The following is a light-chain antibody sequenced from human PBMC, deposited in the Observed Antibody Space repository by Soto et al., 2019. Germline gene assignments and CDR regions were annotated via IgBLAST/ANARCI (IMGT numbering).Light chain of an antibody. V-gene: IGKV1-33*01. J-gene: IGKJ3*01. CDR3: QKHDGVPL. Sequence: IQLTQSPSSLSASVGDRVTITCQASRGISSYLAWYQQKPGKAPNLLIYDASDLETGVPSRFSGGGSGTFFSFTINSLQPEDIATYYCQKHDGVPLFGPGTKVEIK. CDR1: RGISSY. CDR2: DAS.